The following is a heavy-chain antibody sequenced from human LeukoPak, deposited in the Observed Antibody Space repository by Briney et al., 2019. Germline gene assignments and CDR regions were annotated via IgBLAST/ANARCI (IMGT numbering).Heavy chain of an antibody. J-gene: IGHJ4*02. CDR1: GFTFSSYW. V-gene: IGHV3-7*03. Sequence: GGSLRLSCAASGFTFSSYWMSRVRQAPGKGLEWVANIKEDGSEKYYVDSVKGRFTISRDNAKNSLYLQMNSLRAEDTAVYYCATDTYYYDSSGYRYFDYWGQGTLVTVSS. CDR2: IKEDGSEK. D-gene: IGHD3-22*01. CDR3: ATDTYYYDSSGYRYFDY.